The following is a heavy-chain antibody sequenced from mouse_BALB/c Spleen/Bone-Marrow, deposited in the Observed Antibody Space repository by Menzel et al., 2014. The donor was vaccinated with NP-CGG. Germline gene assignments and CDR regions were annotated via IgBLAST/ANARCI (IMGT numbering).Heavy chain of an antibody. CDR1: GFNIKDTY. V-gene: IGHV14-3*02. J-gene: IGHJ4*01. Sequence: VQLQQSGAELVKPGASVKLSCTASGFNIKDTYMHWVKQRPEHGLEWIGRIDPANGNTKYDPKFQGKATITADTSSNTAYLQLSSLTSEDTAVYYCAGFGITKEEGYYYAMDYWGQGTSVTVSS. CDR3: AGFGITKEEGYYYAMDY. CDR2: IDPANGNT. D-gene: IGHD2-4*01.